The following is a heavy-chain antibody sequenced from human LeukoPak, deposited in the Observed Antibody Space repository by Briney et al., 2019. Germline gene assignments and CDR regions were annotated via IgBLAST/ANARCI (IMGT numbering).Heavy chain of an antibody. CDR3: AKFDCNTSECYFLDY. J-gene: IGHJ4*02. V-gene: IGHV3-23*01. CDR2: ISDSGGVK. CDR1: GFTFRNYG. Sequence: DPGGSLRLSCVASGFTFRNYGMTWVRQAPGEGLEWVSHISDSGGVKYYADSVKGRFTISRDNSKNTLYLQMNSLRAEDTAVYYCAKFDCNTSECYFLDYWGQGTLVTVSS. D-gene: IGHD3-9*01.